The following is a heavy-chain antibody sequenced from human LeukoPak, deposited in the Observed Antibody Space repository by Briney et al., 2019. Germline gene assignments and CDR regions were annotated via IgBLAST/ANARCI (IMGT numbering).Heavy chain of an antibody. CDR1: GGSISSYY. CDR2: IYYSGST. CDR3: ARGPAVAEARGPYYFDY. D-gene: IGHD6-19*01. J-gene: IGHJ4*02. Sequence: SETLSLTCTVSGGSISSYYWSWIRQPPGKGLEWRGYIYYSGSTNYNPSLKSRVTISVDTSKNQFSLKLSSVTAADTAVYYCARGPAVAEARGPYYFDYWGQGTLVTVSS. V-gene: IGHV4-59*01.